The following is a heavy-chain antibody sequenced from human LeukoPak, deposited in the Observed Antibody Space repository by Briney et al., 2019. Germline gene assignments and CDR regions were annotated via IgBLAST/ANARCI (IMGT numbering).Heavy chain of an antibody. V-gene: IGHV4-39*01. D-gene: IGHD3-16*01. Sequence: PSEPLSLTCTVSGGSISSSSYYWGWTRQPPGKGLEWIGSISYSESTPHNPSLKSRVTISVDTSKNQFSLKLNSVTAADTAVYYCARHYFWGSSPYIPFDYWGQGILVTVSS. CDR2: ISYSEST. J-gene: IGHJ4*02. CDR1: GGSISSSSYY. CDR3: ARHYFWGSSPYIPFDY.